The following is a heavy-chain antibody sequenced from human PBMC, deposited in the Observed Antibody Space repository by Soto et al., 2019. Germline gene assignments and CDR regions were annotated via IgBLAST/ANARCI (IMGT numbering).Heavy chain of an antibody. J-gene: IGHJ4*02. CDR2: ISVSGGST. CDR1: GFTFSSYA. D-gene: IGHD3-22*01. V-gene: IGHV3-23*01. Sequence: GGSLRLSCAASGFTFSSYAMSWFRQAPGKGLEWVSSISVSGGSTYYADSVKGRFTISRDNSKSTLFLHMNSLRAEATAVYYCAKAAGNDYYPVDYWGQGTLVTVSS. CDR3: AKAAGNDYYPVDY.